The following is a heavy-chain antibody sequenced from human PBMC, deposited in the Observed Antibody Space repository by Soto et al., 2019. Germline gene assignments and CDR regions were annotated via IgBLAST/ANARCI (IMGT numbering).Heavy chain of an antibody. CDR1: GGSISSSSYY. D-gene: IGHD3-10*01. CDR3: ARDFISVRGVIRHYYMDV. Sequence: SETLSLTCTVSGGSISSSSYYWGWIRQHPGKGLEWIGSIYYSGSTYYNPSLKSRVTISVDTSKNQFSLKLSSVTAADTAVYYCARDFISVRGVIRHYYMDVWGKGTTVTV. V-gene: IGHV4-39*07. CDR2: IYYSGST. J-gene: IGHJ6*03.